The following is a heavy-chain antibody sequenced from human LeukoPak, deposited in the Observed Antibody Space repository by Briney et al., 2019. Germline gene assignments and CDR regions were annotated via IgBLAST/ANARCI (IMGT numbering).Heavy chain of an antibody. D-gene: IGHD1-26*01. J-gene: IGHJ3*02. Sequence: SETLSLTCTVSGGSITNYYWGWIRQPPGKGLEWIGSIYHSGSTYYNPSLKSRVAISVDTSKNQFSLELSSVTATDTAVYFCATNRAGTYDRPFDIWGQGTMVTVSS. CDR1: GGSITNYY. CDR2: IYHSGST. CDR3: ATNRAGTYDRPFDI. V-gene: IGHV4-38-2*02.